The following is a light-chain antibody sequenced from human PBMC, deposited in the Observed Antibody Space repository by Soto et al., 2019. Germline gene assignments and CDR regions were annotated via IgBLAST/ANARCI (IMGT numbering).Light chain of an antibody. V-gene: IGKV3-11*01. CDR1: LSVYTS. J-gene: IGKJ2*01. CDR3: QQRSNWYT. CDR2: DAF. Sequence: IVLTQSPASLSLSPGERATLSCRASLSVYTSLAWFQQKPGQAPRLLIYDAFNRATGIPARFSGSGSGTDFTLTSSSLEPEDFAVYYCQQRSNWYTFGQGTKLEIK.